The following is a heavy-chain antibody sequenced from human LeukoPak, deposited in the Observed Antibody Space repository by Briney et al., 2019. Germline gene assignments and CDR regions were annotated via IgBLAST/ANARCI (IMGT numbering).Heavy chain of an antibody. V-gene: IGHV3-64*01. D-gene: IGHD2-21*01. J-gene: IGHJ4*02. Sequence: GGSLRLSCAASGFTFSSYAMHWVRQAPEKGLEYVSAINSKGSSTFYANSVKGRFTISRDNSKNTLYLQMGSLKPEDTAVYYCARVGDNTAFDYWGQGTLVTVSS. CDR2: INSKGSST. CDR1: GFTFSSYA. CDR3: ARVGDNTAFDY.